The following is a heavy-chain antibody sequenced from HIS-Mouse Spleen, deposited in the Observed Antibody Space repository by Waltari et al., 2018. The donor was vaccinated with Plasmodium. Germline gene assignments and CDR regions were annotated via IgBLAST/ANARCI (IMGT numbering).Heavy chain of an antibody. V-gene: IGHV4-34*01. Sequence: QVQLQQWGAGLLKPSETLSLTCAVYGGSFSCYYWCWIRQPPVKGLEWIGGINHSGRTNHNPSRKSRVTISVDTSKNQFSLKLSSGTAADTAVYYCASSGSGSYYYWGQGTLVTVSS. J-gene: IGHJ4*02. CDR2: INHSGRT. D-gene: IGHD3-10*01. CDR1: GGSFSCYY. CDR3: ASSGSGSYYY.